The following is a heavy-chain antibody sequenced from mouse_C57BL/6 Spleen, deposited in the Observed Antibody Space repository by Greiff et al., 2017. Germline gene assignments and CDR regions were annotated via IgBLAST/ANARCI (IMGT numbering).Heavy chain of an antibody. CDR3: ARAYGYDEGYFDY. Sequence: EVMLVESEGGLVQPGSSMKLSCTASGFTFSDYYMAWVRQVPEKGLEWVANINYDGSSTYYLDSLKSRFIISRDNAKNILYLQMSSLKSEDTATDYCARAYGYDEGYFDYWGQGTTLTVSS. CDR1: GFTFSDYY. J-gene: IGHJ2*01. D-gene: IGHD2-2*01. CDR2: INYDGSST. V-gene: IGHV5-16*01.